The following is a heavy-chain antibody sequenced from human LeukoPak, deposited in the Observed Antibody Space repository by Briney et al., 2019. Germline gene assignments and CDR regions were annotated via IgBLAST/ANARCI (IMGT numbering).Heavy chain of an antibody. J-gene: IGHJ4*02. D-gene: IGHD3-22*01. V-gene: IGHV1-18*01. CDR3: ARESQIRYYYDRSGYYYGAMDY. Sequence: GASVKVSCEASGYIFTSYGISWVRQAPGQGLEWMGWISGYNGHTNYAEKLQGRVTMTTDTSTSTAYMELRSLRSDDTAVFYCARESQIRYYYDRSGYYYGAMDYWGQGSLVTVSS. CDR1: GYIFTSYG. CDR2: ISGYNGHT.